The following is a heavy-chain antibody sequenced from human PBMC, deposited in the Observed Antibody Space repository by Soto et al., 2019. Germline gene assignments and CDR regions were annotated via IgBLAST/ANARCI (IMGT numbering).Heavy chain of an antibody. D-gene: IGHD2-15*01. J-gene: IGHJ4*02. V-gene: IGHV3-23*01. CDR3: AKGVEGLHCSGGSCPQS. CDR2: ISGSGGST. Sequence: GGSLRLSCAASGFTFSSYAMSWVRQAPGKGLEWVSAISGSGGSTYYADSVKGRFTISRDNSKNTLYLQMNSLRAEDTAVYYCAKGVEGLHCSGGSCPQSWGQGTLVTVSS. CDR1: GFTFSSYA.